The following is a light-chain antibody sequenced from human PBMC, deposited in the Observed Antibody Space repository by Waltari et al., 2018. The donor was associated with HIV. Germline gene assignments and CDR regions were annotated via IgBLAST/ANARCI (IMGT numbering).Light chain of an antibody. CDR2: EVT. CDR1: SNAVGYYNL. V-gene: IGLV2-23*02. CDR3: CSYAGSGTWV. Sequence: QSALTQPASVSGSPGQSITISCAGASNAVGYYNLVSWYQQHPGKAPKLMIYEVTKRPSGDSHRFSGAKSGNMASLTISGLQGEDEADYYCCSYAGSGTWVFGGGTKVTVL. J-gene: IGLJ3*02.